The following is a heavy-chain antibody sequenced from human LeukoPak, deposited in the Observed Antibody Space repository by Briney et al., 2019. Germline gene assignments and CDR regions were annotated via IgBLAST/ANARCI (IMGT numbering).Heavy chain of an antibody. CDR2: INPSGGST. D-gene: IGHD3-3*01. CDR1: GYTFTSYY. CDR3: ARGVYDFWSGAKGGGWFDP. J-gene: IGHJ5*02. Sequence: ASVKVSCKASGYTFTSYYMHWVRQAPGQGLEWMGIINPSGGSTSYAQKFRGRVTMTRDTSTSTVYMELSSLRSEDTAVYYCARGVYDFWSGAKGGGWFDPWGQGTLVTVSS. V-gene: IGHV1-46*01.